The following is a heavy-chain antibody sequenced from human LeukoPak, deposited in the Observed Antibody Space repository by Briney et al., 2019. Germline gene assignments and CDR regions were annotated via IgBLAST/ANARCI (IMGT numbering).Heavy chain of an antibody. V-gene: IGHV3-48*04. CDR1: GFTSSSYS. CDR3: ARGPYTNGHYFDY. D-gene: IGHD6-19*01. J-gene: IGHJ4*02. Sequence: GGSLRLSCAASGFTSSSYSMNWVRQAPGKGLEWVSYISSSSSTIYYADSVKGRFTISRDNARNSLYLQMNSLRAEDTAVYYCARGPYTNGHYFDYWGQGTLATVSS. CDR2: ISSSSSTI.